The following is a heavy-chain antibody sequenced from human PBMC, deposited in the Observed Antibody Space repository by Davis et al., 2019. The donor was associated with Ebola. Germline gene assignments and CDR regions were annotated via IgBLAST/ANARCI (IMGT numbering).Heavy chain of an antibody. D-gene: IGHD1-26*01. CDR1: GYSITSAYY. CDR2: IYHSGST. CDR3: ARDYTKWEDDAFDI. J-gene: IGHJ3*02. Sequence: MPSETLSLTCTVSGYSITSAYYWGWIRQPPGKGLEWIGSIYHSGSTYYNPSLESRVTISVDTSKNQFSLKLSSVTAADTAVYYCARDYTKWEDDAFDIWGQGTMVTVSS. V-gene: IGHV4-38-2*02.